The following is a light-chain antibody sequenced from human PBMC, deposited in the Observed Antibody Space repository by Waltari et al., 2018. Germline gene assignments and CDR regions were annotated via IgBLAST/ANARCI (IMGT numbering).Light chain of an antibody. CDR2: GAS. J-gene: IGKJ1*01. Sequence: EILLTQSPGTLSLSPGEGATLPCRASQSVTGPLAWYQQNPGQAPRLLIYGASNRATGIPDRFSGSGSGTDFSLTISRLEPEDFAVHYCQHYVRLPATFGQGTKVEIK. CDR3: QHYVRLPAT. V-gene: IGKV3-20*01. CDR1: QSVTGPL.